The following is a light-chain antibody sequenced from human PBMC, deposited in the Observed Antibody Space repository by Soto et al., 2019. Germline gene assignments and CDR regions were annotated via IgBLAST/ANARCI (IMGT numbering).Light chain of an antibody. J-gene: IGKJ2*01. CDR2: GAS. Sequence: EIVLTQSPGTLSLSPGERATLSCRASQSVSSSYLAWYQQKPGQAPRLLIYGASGRSTGIPDRFSGSGSGTDFNLTISRLEPEDFAVYYCQQYGSSPMYTFGQGTKLEI. CDR3: QQYGSSPMYT. V-gene: IGKV3-20*01. CDR1: QSVSSSY.